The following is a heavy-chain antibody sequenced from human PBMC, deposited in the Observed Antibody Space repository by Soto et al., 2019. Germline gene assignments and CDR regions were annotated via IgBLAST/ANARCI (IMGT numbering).Heavy chain of an antibody. J-gene: IGHJ4*02. CDR3: ADSVSGLIGDSRSLDY. Sequence: PGPTLVNPTQTLTLTCTFSGFSLTTRGVGVGWIRQPPGEAPEWLALIYWDDDKRYSPSLKSRLTITKDTSKNQVVLTMTNMDHMDTYIYYCADSVSGLIGDSRSLDYRGQGSLVTVSS. CDR2: IYWDDDK. D-gene: IGHD3-9*01. CDR1: GFSLTTRGVG. V-gene: IGHV2-5*02.